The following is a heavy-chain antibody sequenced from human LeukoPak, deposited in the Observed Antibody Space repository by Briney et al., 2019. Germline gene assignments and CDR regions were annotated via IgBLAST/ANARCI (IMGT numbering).Heavy chain of an antibody. CDR2: IIPIFGTA. Sequence: ASVKVSCKASGGTFSSYAISWVRQAPGQGLEWMGGIIPIFGTANYAQKFQGRVTITADESTSTAYMELSSLRSEDTAVYYCASNTAMVTRDYYYYYMDVWGKGTTVTVSS. CDR1: GGTFSSYA. J-gene: IGHJ6*03. CDR3: ASNTAMVTRDYYYYYMDV. V-gene: IGHV1-69*13. D-gene: IGHD5-18*01.